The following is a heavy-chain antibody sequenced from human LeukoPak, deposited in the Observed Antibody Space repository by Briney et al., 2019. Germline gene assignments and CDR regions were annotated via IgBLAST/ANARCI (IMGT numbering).Heavy chain of an antibody. D-gene: IGHD3-16*02. CDR3: ARVGGRYSPLGY. V-gene: IGHV3-7*01. CDR1: GLTFRSYW. Sequence: PGGPLRLSCAASGLTFRSYWMSWVRQAPGKGLEWVANIKQDGREKYYVGSVKGRFTISRDNDKNSLFLQMTSLRAEDAAVYYCARVGGRYSPLGYWGQGTLVTVSS. J-gene: IGHJ4*02. CDR2: IKQDGREK.